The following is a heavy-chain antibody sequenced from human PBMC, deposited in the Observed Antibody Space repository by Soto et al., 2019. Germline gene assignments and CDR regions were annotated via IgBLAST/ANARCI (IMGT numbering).Heavy chain of an antibody. V-gene: IGHV4-31*03. CDR3: ATSVFP. J-gene: IGHJ5*02. CDR1: GGSITSGGYY. CDR2: IYYSGFT. Sequence: QVQLQESGPGLVKPSQTLSLTCTVSGGSITSGGYYWSWIRQHPGKGLEWIGYIYYSGFTYYNPSLKSRVTIAVDTSKNYFSLKLSSVNATDTTVYNCATSVFPGGQGTLVTASA.